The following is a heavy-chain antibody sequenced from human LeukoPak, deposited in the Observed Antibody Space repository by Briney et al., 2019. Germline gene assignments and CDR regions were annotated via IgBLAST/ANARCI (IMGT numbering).Heavy chain of an antibody. J-gene: IGHJ4*02. CDR2: IIPIFGTA. D-gene: IGHD6-19*01. V-gene: IGHV1-69*01. Sequence: SVTVSCKASGGTFSSYAISWVRQAPGQGLEWMGGIIPIFGTANYAQKFQGRVTITADESTSTAYMELSSLRSEDTAVYYCARDGVAVARTEDWGQGTLVTVSS. CDR3: ARDGVAVARTED. CDR1: GGTFSSYA.